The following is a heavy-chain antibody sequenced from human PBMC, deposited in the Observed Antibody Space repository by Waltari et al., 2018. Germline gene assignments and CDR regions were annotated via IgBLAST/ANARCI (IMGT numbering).Heavy chain of an antibody. J-gene: IGHJ4*02. CDR3: ARTSGAAAGKFDY. CDR2: ISDSGST. Sequence: SGPGLVKPSETLSLTCTVSGTSISNYYWTWIRQPPGKGLEWIGYISDSGSTSYNPSLKSRVTISGDTSKNHFSLKLSSVTAADTAVYYCARTSGAAAGKFDYWGQGTLVTVSS. CDR1: GTSISNYY. V-gene: IGHV4-59*01. D-gene: IGHD6-13*01.